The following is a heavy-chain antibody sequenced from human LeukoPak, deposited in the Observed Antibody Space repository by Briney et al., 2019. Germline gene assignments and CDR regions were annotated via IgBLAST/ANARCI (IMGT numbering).Heavy chain of an antibody. V-gene: IGHV3-21*01. D-gene: IGHD1-26*01. J-gene: IGHJ3*02. CDR1: GFTFSSYS. CDR3: ARVGSHDAFDI. Sequence: GGSLRLSCAASGFTFSSYSMNWVRQAPGKGLEWVSSISSSSSYIYYADSVKGRFTISRDNAKNSLYLQMNSLRAEDTAVYYCARVGSHDAFDIWGQGTMVTVSS. CDR2: ISSSSSYI.